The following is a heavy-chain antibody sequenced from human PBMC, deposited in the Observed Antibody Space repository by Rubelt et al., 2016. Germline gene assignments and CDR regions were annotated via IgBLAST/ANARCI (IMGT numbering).Heavy chain of an antibody. CDR1: GFSLNSNGVA. Sequence: QITLKESGPTLVKPTQTLTLTCTFSGFSLNSNGVAVGWIRQPPGKALEWLAFIYWNDDKRYNPSLESRLTITKDTSKNHVVLTMTNRGPVDTATYYGAHKGPVTQSSSQRYFDYWGQGTLVTVSS. J-gene: IGHJ4*02. V-gene: IGHV2-5*01. D-gene: IGHD6-13*01. CDR3: AHKGPVTQSSSQRYFDY. CDR2: IYWNDDK.